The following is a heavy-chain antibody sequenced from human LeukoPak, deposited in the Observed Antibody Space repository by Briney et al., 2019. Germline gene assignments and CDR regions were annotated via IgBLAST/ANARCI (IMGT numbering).Heavy chain of an antibody. V-gene: IGHV3-23*01. CDR2: ISGSGGST. CDR3: AKDLSLGMVRGVPWGFWDY. Sequence: GGSLRLSCAASGFTFSSYAMSWVRQAPGKGLEWVSAISGSGGSTYYADSVKGRFTISRDNSKNTLYLQMYSLRAEDTAVYYCAKDLSLGMVRGVPWGFWDYWGQGILVTVSS. CDR1: GFTFSSYA. J-gene: IGHJ4*02. D-gene: IGHD3-10*01.